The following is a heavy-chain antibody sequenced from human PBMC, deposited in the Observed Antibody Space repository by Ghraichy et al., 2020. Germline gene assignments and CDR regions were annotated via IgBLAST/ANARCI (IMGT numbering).Heavy chain of an antibody. Sequence: GGSLRLSCAASGFTFSSYAMHWVRQAPAKGLEWVAVISYDGSNKYYADSVKGRFTISRDNSKNTLYLQMNSLRAEDTAVYYCARGGYYYYYGMDVWGQGTTVTVSS. J-gene: IGHJ6*02. CDR2: ISYDGSNK. CDR3: ARGGYYYYYGMDV. CDR1: GFTFSSYA. V-gene: IGHV3-30-3*01.